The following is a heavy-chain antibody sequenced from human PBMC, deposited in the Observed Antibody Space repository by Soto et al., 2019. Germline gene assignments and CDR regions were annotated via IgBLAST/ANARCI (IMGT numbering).Heavy chain of an antibody. J-gene: IGHJ6*02. Sequence: SETLSLTCTVSGGSISSSSYYWGWIRQPPGQGLEWIGSIYYSGSTYYNPSLKSRVTISVDTSKNQFSLKLSSVTAADTAVYYCARLKRSLGSSGYYYYYYGMDVWGQGTTVTVSS. CDR1: GGSISSSSYY. CDR2: IYYSGST. CDR3: ARLKRSLGSSGYYYYYYGMDV. V-gene: IGHV4-39*01. D-gene: IGHD3-22*01.